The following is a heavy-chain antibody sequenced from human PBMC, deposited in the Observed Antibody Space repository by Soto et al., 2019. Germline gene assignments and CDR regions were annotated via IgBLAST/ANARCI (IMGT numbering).Heavy chain of an antibody. Sequence: SETLSLTCAVYGGSFSGYYWSWIRQPPGKGLEWIGEINHSGSTNYNPPLKSRVTISVDTSKNQFSLKLSSVTAADTAVYYCARVDYDAFDYWGQGTLVTVSS. J-gene: IGHJ4*02. CDR1: GGSFSGYY. V-gene: IGHV4-34*01. CDR2: INHSGST. CDR3: ARVDYDAFDY. D-gene: IGHD4-17*01.